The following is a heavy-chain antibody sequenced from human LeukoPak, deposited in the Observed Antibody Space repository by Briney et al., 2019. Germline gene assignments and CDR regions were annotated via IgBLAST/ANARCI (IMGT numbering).Heavy chain of an antibody. CDR3: ARDPPYNWNDDAGGKDAFDI. J-gene: IGHJ3*02. D-gene: IGHD1-20*01. CDR1: GGTFSSYA. Sequence: SVKVSCKASGGTFSSYAISWVRQAPGQGLEWMGRIIPILGIANYAQKFQGRVTITADKSTSTAYMELSSLRSEDTAVYYCARDPPYNWNDDAGGKDAFDIWGQGTMVTVSS. V-gene: IGHV1-69*04. CDR2: IIPILGIA.